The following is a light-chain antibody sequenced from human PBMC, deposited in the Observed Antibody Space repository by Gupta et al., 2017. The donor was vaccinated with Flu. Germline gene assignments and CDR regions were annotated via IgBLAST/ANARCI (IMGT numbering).Light chain of an antibody. CDR1: SSNIGNNY. Sequence: KVTISCSGSSSNIGNNYVSWYQQLPGTTPKLLIYDNNKRPSGIPDRFSGSKSGTSATLGITGLQTGDEADYYCATWDSRLSAAVFGGGTQLTVL. CDR2: DNN. CDR3: ATWDSRLSAAV. V-gene: IGLV1-51*01. J-gene: IGLJ7*01.